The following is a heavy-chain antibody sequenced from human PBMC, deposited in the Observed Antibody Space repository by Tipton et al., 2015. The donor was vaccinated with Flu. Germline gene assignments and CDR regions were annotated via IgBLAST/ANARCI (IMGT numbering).Heavy chain of an antibody. CDR2: SNPSRCST. Sequence: QVQLVQSGAEVKKPGASVRVSCKASGYIFITYYIHWVRQAPGQGLEWMGMSNPSRCSTSYAQKFQGRVTMTRDTATSTVYMELSSLRTEDTAGYFCSRNVGSGFDHWGQGSLVTVSS. CDR3: SRNVGSGFDH. V-gene: IGHV1-46*01. D-gene: IGHD3-10*01. J-gene: IGHJ4*02. CDR1: GYIFITYY.